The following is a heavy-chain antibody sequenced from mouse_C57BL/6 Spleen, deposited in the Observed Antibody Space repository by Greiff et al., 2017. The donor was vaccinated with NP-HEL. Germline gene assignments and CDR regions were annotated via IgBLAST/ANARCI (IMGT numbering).Heavy chain of an antibody. Sequence: VMLVESGGGLVKPGGSLKLSCAASGFTFSSYAMSWVRQTPEKRLEWVATISDGGSYTYYPDNVKGRFTISRDNAKNNLYLQMSHLKSEDTAMYYCASTIAAYWGQGTLVTVSA. J-gene: IGHJ3*01. CDR1: GFTFSSYA. V-gene: IGHV5-4*03. CDR3: ASTIAAY. CDR2: ISDGGSYT. D-gene: IGHD2-12*01.